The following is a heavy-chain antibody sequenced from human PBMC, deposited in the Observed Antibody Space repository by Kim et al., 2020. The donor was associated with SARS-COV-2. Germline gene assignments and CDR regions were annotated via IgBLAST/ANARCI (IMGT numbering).Heavy chain of an antibody. CDR3: ARGAARYSYGRDYFDY. Sequence: SETLSLTCAVYGGSFSGYYWSWIRQPPGKGLEWIGEINHSGSTNYNPSLKSRVTISVDTSKNQFSLKLSSVTAADTAVYYCARGAARYSYGRDYFDYWGQGTLVTVSS. CDR2: INHSGST. D-gene: IGHD5-18*01. CDR1: GGSFSGYY. V-gene: IGHV4-34*01. J-gene: IGHJ4*02.